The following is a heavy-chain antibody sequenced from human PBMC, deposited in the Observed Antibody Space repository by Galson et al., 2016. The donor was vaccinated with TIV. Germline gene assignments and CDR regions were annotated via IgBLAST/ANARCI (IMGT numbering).Heavy chain of an antibody. V-gene: IGHV3-23*01. Sequence: LRLSCAASGFTFSTYAMSWVRQAPEKGLEWVSSISGSGGDTYYSDSVKGRFTISRDNSKNTVYLQMNSLIADDTAFYYCAKNSEWLRWYYFDYWGQGTLVTVSS. J-gene: IGHJ4*02. CDR1: GFTFSTYA. CDR3: AKNSEWLRWYYFDY. CDR2: ISGSGGDT. D-gene: IGHD4-23*01.